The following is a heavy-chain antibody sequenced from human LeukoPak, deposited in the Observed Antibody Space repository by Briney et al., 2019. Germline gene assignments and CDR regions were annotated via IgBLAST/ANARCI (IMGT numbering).Heavy chain of an antibody. CDR3: AKAIAATGRWWIFDY. CDR1: GFTFSDYY. D-gene: IGHD6-13*01. V-gene: IGHV3-23*01. Sequence: PGGSLRLSCAASGFTFSDYYMSWIRQAPGEGLEWVSTISGSGYSTYFADSVKGRFTISRDNPKNAQYLQMSSLRAEDTAVYYCAKAIAATGRWWIFDYWGQGTLVTVSS. J-gene: IGHJ4*02. CDR2: ISGSGYST.